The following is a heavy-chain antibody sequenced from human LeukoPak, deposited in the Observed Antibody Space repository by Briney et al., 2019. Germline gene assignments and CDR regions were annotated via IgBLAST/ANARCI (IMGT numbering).Heavy chain of an antibody. V-gene: IGHV3-74*01. CDR3: VRGGITSAFDS. D-gene: IGHD1-14*01. CDR2: INTDGSDT. CDR1: RFTFSSYW. J-gene: IGHJ3*02. Sequence: QAGGSLRLSCAASRFTFSSYWRHWVRQAPGKGLVWVSRINTDGSDTSYADSVKGRFTLSRDKATNTLDLKMNSFRAEDTAVYYCVRGGITSAFDSCGQGTMVTVSS.